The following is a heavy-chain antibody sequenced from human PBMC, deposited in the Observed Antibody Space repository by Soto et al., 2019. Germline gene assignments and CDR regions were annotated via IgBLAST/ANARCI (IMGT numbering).Heavy chain of an antibody. CDR2: ISSSSSYI. V-gene: IGHV3-21*01. CDR1: GFTFSSYS. CDR3: ARAARQPLGESIEAEFDY. D-gene: IGHD3-16*01. Sequence: GGSLRLSCAASGFTFSSYSMNWVRQAPGKGLEWVSSISSSSSYIYYADSVKGRFTISRDNAKNSLYLQMNSLRAEDTAVYYCARAARQPLGESIEAEFDYWGQGTLVTVSS. J-gene: IGHJ4*02.